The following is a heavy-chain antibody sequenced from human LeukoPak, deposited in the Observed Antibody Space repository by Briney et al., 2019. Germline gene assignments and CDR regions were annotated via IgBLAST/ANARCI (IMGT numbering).Heavy chain of an antibody. CDR1: GFTFDAYA. J-gene: IGHJ4*02. CDR3: AKVRGTYSSGYYFDS. V-gene: IGHV3-9*01. D-gene: IGHD6-19*01. CDR2: ISWNSGYI. Sequence: GRSLRLSCAASGFTFDAYAMHWVRQAPGKGLEWLSIISWNSGYIDYADSVKGRFTISRDNAKNSPFLQMGSLRTEDTAFYYCAKVRGTYSSGYYFDSWGQGTLVTVSS.